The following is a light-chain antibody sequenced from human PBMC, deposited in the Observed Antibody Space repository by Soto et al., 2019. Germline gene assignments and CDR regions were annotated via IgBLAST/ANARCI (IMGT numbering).Light chain of an antibody. CDR1: QSISSY. J-gene: IGKJ4*01. CDR3: QQSYSTPLT. V-gene: IGKV1-39*01. Sequence: DTQMTQSPSSLSASVGDRVTITCRASQSISSYLNWYQQKPGKAPKLLIYAASSLQSGVPSRFSGSGSGTDFTLTISSLQLEDFATYYCQQSYSTPLTFGGGTKVEIK. CDR2: AAS.